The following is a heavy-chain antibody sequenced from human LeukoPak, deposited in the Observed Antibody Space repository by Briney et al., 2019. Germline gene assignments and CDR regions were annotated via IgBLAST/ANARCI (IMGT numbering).Heavy chain of an antibody. D-gene: IGHD6-6*01. CDR1: GFTFSSYV. CDR3: AKGSSSSRPYYFDY. CDR2: ISDNSVST. J-gene: IGHJ4*02. V-gene: IGHV3-23*01. Sequence: GGSLRLSCAASGFTFSSYVMSWVRQAPGKGLECVSAISDNSVSTYYADSVKGRFTVSGDNYKNTLYLQMNSLRVEDTAVYFCAKGSSSSRPYYFDYGGQGTLVTVSS.